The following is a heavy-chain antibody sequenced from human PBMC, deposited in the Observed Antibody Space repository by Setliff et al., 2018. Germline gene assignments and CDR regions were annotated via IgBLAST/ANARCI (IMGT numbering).Heavy chain of an antibody. Sequence: SVKVSCKASGDTFSTNVLSWVRQAPGQGLEWMGGIIPVFGTPNYAQKFQGRVTITADESTSTAYMELSSLRSDDTAMYYCARGGLHFRSGYYFSWGQGTLVTVSS. J-gene: IGHJ4*02. CDR3: ARGGLHFRSGYYFS. V-gene: IGHV1-69*13. CDR2: IIPVFGTP. CDR1: GDTFSTNV. D-gene: IGHD3-3*02.